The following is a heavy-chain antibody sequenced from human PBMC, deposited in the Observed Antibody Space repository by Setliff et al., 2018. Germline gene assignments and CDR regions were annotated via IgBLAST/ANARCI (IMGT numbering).Heavy chain of an antibody. CDR3: ARAIPPGYISTWYSS. V-gene: IGHV1-3*01. J-gene: IGHJ4*02. Sequence: SVKVTCKASGSPFTSYAMHWVRQAPGQRLEWMGWINAGNGNTKYSQKFQGRVAITRDTSASTAYMELSSLRSEDTAVYYCARAIPPGYISTWYSSWGQGTLVTVSS. CDR2: INAGNGNT. CDR1: GSPFTSYA. D-gene: IGHD6-13*01.